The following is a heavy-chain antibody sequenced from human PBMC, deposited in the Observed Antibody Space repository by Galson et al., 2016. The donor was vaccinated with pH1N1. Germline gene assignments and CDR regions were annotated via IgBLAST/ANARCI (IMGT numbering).Heavy chain of an antibody. CDR3: VRAIGAMEAY. J-gene: IGHJ4*02. CDR2: INHDGSQK. CDR1: GFTFSTSW. V-gene: IGHV3-7*01. D-gene: IGHD2-2*01. Sequence: SLRLSCAGSGFTFSTSWMHWVRQAPGPGLEWVANINHDGSQKYYVDSVQGRFTISRENAKTSLFLQMNTLRAEDTAVYYCVRAIGAMEAYWGQGTLVTVPS.